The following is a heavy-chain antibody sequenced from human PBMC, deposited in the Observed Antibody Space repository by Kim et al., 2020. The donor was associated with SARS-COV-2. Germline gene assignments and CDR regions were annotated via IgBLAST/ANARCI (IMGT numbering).Heavy chain of an antibody. V-gene: IGHV1-3*01. J-gene: IGHJ4*02. D-gene: IGHD5-12*01. CDR3: ARCGEYSGYADALDY. Sequence: QKIQGRVTITRETSASTAYMGLSSLRSEDTAVYYCARCGEYSGYADALDYWGQGTLVTVSS.